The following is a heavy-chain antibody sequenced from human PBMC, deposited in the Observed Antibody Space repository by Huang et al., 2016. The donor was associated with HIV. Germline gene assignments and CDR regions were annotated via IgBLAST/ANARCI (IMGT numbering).Heavy chain of an antibody. V-gene: IGHV3-21*01. CDR2: ISGSGSSI. CDR3: ARGGPVGYFNL. CDR1: GFLFTTFT. Sequence: EVQLEESGGALVKPGGSLRLSCAATGFLFTTFTRHWVRQATGKGLGWVSSISGSGSSIYYADAVKGRFTISRDNTKKSLYLQMSSLSVDDTAFYFCARGGPVGYFNLWGHGTLVSVSS. J-gene: IGHJ4*03. D-gene: IGHD2-15*01.